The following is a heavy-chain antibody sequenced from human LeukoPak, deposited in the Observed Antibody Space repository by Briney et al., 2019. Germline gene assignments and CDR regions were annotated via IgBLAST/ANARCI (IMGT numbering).Heavy chain of an antibody. Sequence: GGSLRLSCAASGFTFDDYGMSWVRQAPGKGLEWVSGIKWNGGSTGYADSVKGRFTISRDNAKNSLYLQMNSLRAEDTALYYCARDGGDCAGDSCYVDYWGQGTLVTVSS. CDR1: GFTFDDYG. CDR2: IKWNGGST. D-gene: IGHD2-21*01. V-gene: IGHV3-20*04. CDR3: ARDGGDCAGDSCYVDY. J-gene: IGHJ4*02.